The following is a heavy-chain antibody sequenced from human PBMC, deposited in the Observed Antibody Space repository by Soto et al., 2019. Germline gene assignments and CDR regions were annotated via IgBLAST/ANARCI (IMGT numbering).Heavy chain of an antibody. D-gene: IGHD3-16*01. V-gene: IGHV4-4*08. CDR2: SHPTVSA. CDR3: ARGLSTSYVRLNVFDV. CDR1: GGSISGHF. J-gene: IGHJ3*01. Sequence: QVQLQESGPGLVKPSETLSLSCNVSGGSISGHFWSWVRRPLGKGLEWIGYSHPTVSALYNPSLKSRVTMXLDTTKNQFSLELRSVTAADSGVYYCARGLSTSYVRLNVFDVWGHGTMVTVSS.